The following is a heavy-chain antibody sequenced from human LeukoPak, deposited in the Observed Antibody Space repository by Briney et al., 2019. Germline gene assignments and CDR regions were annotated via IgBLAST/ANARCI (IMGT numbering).Heavy chain of an antibody. D-gene: IGHD2-8*01. J-gene: IGHJ4*02. Sequence: PGGSLRLSCAASGFTFSSYWMSWVRQAPGKGLEWAANMQQDGSEKYYVDSVKGRFTISRDNAKNSLYLQMNSLRAEDTAVYYCARDNGRKDDYWGQGTLVTVSS. V-gene: IGHV3-7*01. CDR1: GFTFSSYW. CDR2: MQQDGSEK. CDR3: ARDNGRKDDY.